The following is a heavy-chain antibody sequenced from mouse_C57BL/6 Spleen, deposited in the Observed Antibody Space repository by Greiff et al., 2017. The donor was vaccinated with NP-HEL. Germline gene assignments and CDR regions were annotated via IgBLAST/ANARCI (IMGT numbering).Heavy chain of an antibody. D-gene: IGHD1-1*01. Sequence: EVQRVESGGGLVKPGGSLKLSCAASGFTFSSYAMSWVRQTPEKRLEWVATISDGGSYTYYPDNVKGRFTISRDNAKNNLYLQRSHLKSEDTAMYYCARAGYGSSYWYFDVWGTGTTVTVSS. V-gene: IGHV5-4*01. CDR3: ARAGYGSSYWYFDV. CDR1: GFTFSSYA. J-gene: IGHJ1*03. CDR2: ISDGGSYT.